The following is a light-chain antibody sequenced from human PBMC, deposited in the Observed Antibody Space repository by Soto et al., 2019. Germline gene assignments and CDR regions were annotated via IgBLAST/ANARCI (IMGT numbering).Light chain of an antibody. J-gene: IGKJ1*01. CDR1: QGISSA. V-gene: IGKV1-13*02. CDR3: QQYNSYSAT. CDR2: DAS. Sequence: AIQLTQSPSSLSASVGDRVTITCRASQGISSALAWYQQKPGKAPKLLIYDASSLESGVPSRFSGSGSGTHFTLTITSLQPDDSATYYCQQYNSYSATFGQGTKVEIK.